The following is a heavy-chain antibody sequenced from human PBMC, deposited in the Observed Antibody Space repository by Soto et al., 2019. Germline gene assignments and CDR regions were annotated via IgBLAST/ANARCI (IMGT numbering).Heavy chain of an antibody. CDR2: IWYDGSNK. D-gene: IGHD1-26*01. J-gene: IGHJ4*02. Sequence: QVQLVESGGGVVQPGRSLRLSCAASGFIFSGYGIHWVRQAPGKGLEWVALIWYDGSNKYYADSVKGRFTISRDNSKNTLYLQLNSLSAEDTAVYYCARDLRIVGAKGRSYFDYWGQGTLVTVSA. CDR1: GFIFSGYG. CDR3: ARDLRIVGAKGRSYFDY. V-gene: IGHV3-33*01.